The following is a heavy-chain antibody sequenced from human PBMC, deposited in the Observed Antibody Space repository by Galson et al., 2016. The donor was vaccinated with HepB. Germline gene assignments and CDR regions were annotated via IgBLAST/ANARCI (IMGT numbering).Heavy chain of an antibody. V-gene: IGHV1-18*01. CDR1: GYTFNSYG. CDR3: ARDGPWFGELLDY. J-gene: IGHJ4*02. D-gene: IGHD3-10*01. Sequence: SVKVSCKASGYTFNSYGISWVRQAPGQGLEWMGWISTYNNYTNYAQRFQGRVTMTTDTSTNTIDMELRSLRSDDSAVCYCARDGPWFGELLDYWGQGTLVTVSS. CDR2: ISTYNNYT.